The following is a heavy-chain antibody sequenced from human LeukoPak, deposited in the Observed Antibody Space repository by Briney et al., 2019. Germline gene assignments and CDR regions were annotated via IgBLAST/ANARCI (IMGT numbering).Heavy chain of an antibody. V-gene: IGHV1-69*13. D-gene: IGHD2-2*01. CDR1: GGTFSSYA. J-gene: IGHJ4*02. CDR3: AGSSTQYCSSTSCYYFDY. Sequence: SVKVSCKASGGTFSSYAISWVRQAPGQGLEWMGGIIPIFGTANYAQKFQGRVTITADESTSTAYMELSSLRSEDTAVYYCAGSSTQYCSSTSCYYFDYWGQGTLVTVSS. CDR2: IIPIFGTA.